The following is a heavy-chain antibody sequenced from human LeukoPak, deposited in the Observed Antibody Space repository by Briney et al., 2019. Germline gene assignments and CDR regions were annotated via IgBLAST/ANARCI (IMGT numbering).Heavy chain of an antibody. CDR3: ARDPGIVGATTSCFDY. V-gene: IGHV3-30*02. CDR2: IRYDGSNK. Sequence: GGSLRLSCAASGFTFSSYWMTWVRQAPGKGLEWVAFIRYDGSNKYYADSVKGRFTISRDNSKNTLYLQMNSLRAEDTAVYYCARDPGIVGATTSCFDYWGQGTLVTVSS. CDR1: GFTFSSYW. J-gene: IGHJ4*02. D-gene: IGHD1-26*01.